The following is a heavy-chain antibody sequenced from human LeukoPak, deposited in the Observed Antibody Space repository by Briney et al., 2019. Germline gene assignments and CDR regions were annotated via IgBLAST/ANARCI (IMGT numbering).Heavy chain of an antibody. Sequence: GGSLRLSCAASGFTVSSNYMSWVRQAPGKGLEWVSVIYSGGSTYYADSVKGRFTISRDNSKNTLYLQMNSLRAEDTAVYYCAREGGSYYVFDYWSQGTLVTVSS. J-gene: IGHJ4*02. V-gene: IGHV3-66*02. CDR2: IYSGGST. D-gene: IGHD1-26*01. CDR3: AREGGSYYVFDY. CDR1: GFTVSSNY.